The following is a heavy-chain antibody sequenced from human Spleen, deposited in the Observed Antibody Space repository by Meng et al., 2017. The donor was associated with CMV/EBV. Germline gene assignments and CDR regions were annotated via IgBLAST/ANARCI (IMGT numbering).Heavy chain of an antibody. CDR2: ISHSGTT. CDR3: ARDSDYSGKYEDV. D-gene: IGHD1-26*01. CDR1: GGSISSGGYY. J-gene: IGHJ6*02. V-gene: IGHV4-31*02. Sequence: SGGSISSGGYYWSWIRQFPGKGLEWIGLISHSGTTHYNPSLKSRISISVDTPKNQFSLKLTSVTAADTAVYFCARDSDYSGKYEDVWGQGTTVTVSS.